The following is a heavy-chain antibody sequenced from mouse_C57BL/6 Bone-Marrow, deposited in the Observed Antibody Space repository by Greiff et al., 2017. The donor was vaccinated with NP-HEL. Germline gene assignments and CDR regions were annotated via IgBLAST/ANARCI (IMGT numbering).Heavy chain of an antibody. D-gene: IGHD1-1*01. J-gene: IGHJ3*01. Sequence: EVKVVESGGGLVQPGGSLKLSCAASGFTFSDYYMYWVRQTPEKRLEWVAYISNGGGSTYYPDNVKGRFTFSRDNAKNTRYLQMSRLKSEDTAMYYCARVDYGSSPAWFAYWGQGTLVTVSA. CDR1: GFTFSDYY. V-gene: IGHV5-12*01. CDR2: ISNGGGST. CDR3: ARVDYGSSPAWFAY.